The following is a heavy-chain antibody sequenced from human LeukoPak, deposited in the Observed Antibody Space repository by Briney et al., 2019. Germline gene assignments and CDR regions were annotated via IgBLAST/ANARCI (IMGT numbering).Heavy chain of an antibody. Sequence: PGGSLRLSCAASGFTFSSYAMHWVRQAPGKGLEWVAVISYDGSNKYYADSVKGRFTISRDNSKNTLYLQMNSLRAEDTAVYYCARVRVQLWFGGIFDYWGQGTLVTVSS. CDR2: ISYDGSNK. CDR1: GFTFSSYA. D-gene: IGHD5-18*01. CDR3: ARVRVQLWFGGIFDY. J-gene: IGHJ4*02. V-gene: IGHV3-30-3*01.